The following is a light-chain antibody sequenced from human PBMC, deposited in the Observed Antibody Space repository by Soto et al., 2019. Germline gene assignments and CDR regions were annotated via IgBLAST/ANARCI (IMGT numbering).Light chain of an antibody. CDR1: QSVSSNY. CDR2: GAS. V-gene: IGKV3-20*01. Sequence: EIVLTQSPGTLSLSPGDIATLSCRASQSVSSNYLAWYQQKPGQAPRIIIYGASSRATGIPDRFSGSGSGTDCTLTISRLEPEDVAVYYCQHYGSSPETFGQGTKVDIK. CDR3: QHYGSSPET. J-gene: IGKJ1*01.